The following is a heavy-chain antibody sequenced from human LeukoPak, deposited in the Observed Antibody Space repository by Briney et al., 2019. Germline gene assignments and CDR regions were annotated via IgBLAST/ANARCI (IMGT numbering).Heavy chain of an antibody. CDR1: GGSFSGYY. V-gene: IGHV4-34*01. Sequence: SETLSLTCAVYGGSFSGYYWSWIRQPPGKGLEWIGEINHSGSTNYNPSLKSRVTISVDTSKNQLSLKLSSVTAADTAVYYCVSLSRSSTVTLDYWGQGTLVTVSS. CDR2: INHSGST. D-gene: IGHD4-17*01. J-gene: IGHJ4*02. CDR3: VSLSRSSTVTLDY.